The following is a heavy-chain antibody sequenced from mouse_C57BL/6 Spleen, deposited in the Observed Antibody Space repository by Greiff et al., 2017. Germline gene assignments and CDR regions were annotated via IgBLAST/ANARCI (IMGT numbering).Heavy chain of an antibody. CDR3: SRDTEGYGNNWYFDV. D-gene: IGHD2-1*01. CDR1: GFTFSSYA. Sequence: EVKLMESGGGLVKPGGSLKLSCAASGFTFSSYAMSWVRQTPGKRLEWVATISDGGSYTYYPDNVKGRFTISRDKAKNNLYLQMSHLKSEDTAMYYWSRDTEGYGNNWYFDVWGTGTTVTVSS. J-gene: IGHJ1*03. V-gene: IGHV5-4*01. CDR2: ISDGGSYT.